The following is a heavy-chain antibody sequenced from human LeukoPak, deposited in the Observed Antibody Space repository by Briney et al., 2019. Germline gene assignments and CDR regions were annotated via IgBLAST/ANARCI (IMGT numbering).Heavy chain of an antibody. D-gene: IGHD6-19*01. CDR3: ARPGSSSGWTFDY. CDR1: GYTFTGYY. Sequence: ASVKVSCKASGYTFTGYYMHWVRQAPGQGLEWMGWINPNSGGTNYAQKFQGRVTMTRDTSISTAYMELSRLRSDDTAVYYCARPGSSSGWTFDYWGQGTLVTVSS. J-gene: IGHJ4*02. CDR2: INPNSGGT. V-gene: IGHV1-2*02.